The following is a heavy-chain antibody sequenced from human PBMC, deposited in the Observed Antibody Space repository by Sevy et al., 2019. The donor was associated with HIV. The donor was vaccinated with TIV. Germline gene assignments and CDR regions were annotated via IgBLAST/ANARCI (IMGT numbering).Heavy chain of an antibody. V-gene: IGHV4-4*07. CDR2: IYTSGST. CDR1: GGSISSYY. D-gene: IGHD3-9*01. J-gene: IGHJ6*02. Sequence: SETLSLTCTVSGGSISSYYWSWIRQPAGKGLEWIGRIYTSGSTNYNPSLKSRVTMSVDTSKNQFSLKLRSVTAADTAVYYCARDMKYYDILSRDYGMDVWGQGTTVTVSS. CDR3: ARDMKYYDILSRDYGMDV.